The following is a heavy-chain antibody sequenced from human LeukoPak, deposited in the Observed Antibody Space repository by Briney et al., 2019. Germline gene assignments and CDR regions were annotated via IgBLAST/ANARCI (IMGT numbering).Heavy chain of an antibody. CDR2: IWDDGGTK. CDR1: GFTFSSYG. V-gene: IGHV3-33*01. Sequence: PGGSLRLSCVVSGFTFSSYGMHWVRQAPGKGLEWVAVIWDDGGTKYYSDSVKGRFTISRDNSKSTLYLEMNSLRVEDTAVYYCAREGLTGSTSWFDSWGQGTLATVSS. CDR3: AREGLTGSTSWFDS. D-gene: IGHD1-7*01. J-gene: IGHJ5*01.